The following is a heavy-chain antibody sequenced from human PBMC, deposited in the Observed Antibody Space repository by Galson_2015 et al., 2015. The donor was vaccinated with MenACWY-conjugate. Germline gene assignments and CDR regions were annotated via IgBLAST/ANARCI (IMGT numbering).Heavy chain of an antibody. Sequence: SLRLSCAASGFKFNTYGMHWVRQAPGKGLEWMAVIWYDGSEKYYADSVKGRFIISRDNSKNTVYLQMNSLRAGDTALYYCFALKRGLHYLGRGTLVTVSS. CDR1: GFKFNTYG. CDR3: FALKRGLHY. D-gene: IGHD3-16*01. J-gene: IGHJ4*02. V-gene: IGHV3-33*03. CDR2: IWYDGSEK.